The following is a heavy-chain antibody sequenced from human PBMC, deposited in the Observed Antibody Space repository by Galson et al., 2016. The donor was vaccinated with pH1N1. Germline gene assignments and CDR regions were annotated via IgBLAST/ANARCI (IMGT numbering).Heavy chain of an antibody. D-gene: IGHD2-8*01. CDR2: VIPLFGTT. Sequence: SVKVSCKASGGTFNSHSFNWVRQTAGQGLEWMGGVIPLFGTTHYAQMFQGRVTVIADDSSTTVYMELKNLRPEDTAVYYCGTTTLTNEDRNFFEYGMYVWGQGTTVAVSS. J-gene: IGHJ6*02. V-gene: IGHV1-69*13. CDR3: GTTTLTNEDRNFFEYGMYV. CDR1: GGTFNSHS.